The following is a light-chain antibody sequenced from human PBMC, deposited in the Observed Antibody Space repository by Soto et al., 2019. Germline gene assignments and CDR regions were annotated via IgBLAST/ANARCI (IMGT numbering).Light chain of an antibody. CDR1: QTISSY. J-gene: IGKJ3*01. CDR2: DAS. CDR3: QQTYANPFN. V-gene: IGKV1-39*01. Sequence: DIQMTQSPAFLSMSVGDRLTLSCRASQTISSYLTWYQQKVGEAPKRLIYDASTLESGVPSRFSASGSGTEFTLIITALQREDFATYFCQQTYANPFNFGPGTKVDI.